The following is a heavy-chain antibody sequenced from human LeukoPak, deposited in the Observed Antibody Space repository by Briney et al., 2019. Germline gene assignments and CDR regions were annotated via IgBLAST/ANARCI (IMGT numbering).Heavy chain of an antibody. CDR1: GGSISSYY. Sequence: KTSETLSLTCTVSGGSISSYYWSWLRQPPGKGLEWLGYIYYSGSTNYNPSLKSRVTISVDTSKNQFSLKLSSVTAADTAVYYCARAGYGDFDYWGQGTLVTVSS. V-gene: IGHV4-59*01. CDR3: ARAGYGDFDY. CDR2: IYYSGST. J-gene: IGHJ4*02. D-gene: IGHD4-17*01.